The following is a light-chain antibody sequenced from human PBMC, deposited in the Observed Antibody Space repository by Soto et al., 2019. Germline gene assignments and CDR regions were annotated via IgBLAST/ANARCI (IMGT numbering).Light chain of an antibody. J-gene: IGLJ1*01. V-gene: IGLV7-46*01. CDR1: TGAVTNGHY. CDR2: DTT. Sequence: AVVTQEPSLTVSPGGTVTLTCGSSTGAVTNGHYPYWFQQKPGQAPRTLIYDTTSRHSWTPARFSGSLLGGKAALTLSGAQPEDEAEYYCLLSYNGHYVFGTGTKVNVL. CDR3: LLSYNGHYV.